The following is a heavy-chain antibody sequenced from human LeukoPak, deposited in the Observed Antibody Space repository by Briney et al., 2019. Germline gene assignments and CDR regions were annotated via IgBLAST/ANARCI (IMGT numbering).Heavy chain of an antibody. J-gene: IGHJ4*02. D-gene: IGHD2-8*01. CDR1: GVSMSAFQ. V-gene: IGHV4-4*09. Sequence: SETLSLTCTVSGVSMSAFQWSWVRQSPEKGLQWIGCVNTKGETNYNPSLKSRVITSVDTSKSQFSLRLTSVTAADTAVYYCATSNDAKIAPFDHWGQGALVTVSS. CDR3: ATSNDAKIAPFDH. CDR2: VNTKGET.